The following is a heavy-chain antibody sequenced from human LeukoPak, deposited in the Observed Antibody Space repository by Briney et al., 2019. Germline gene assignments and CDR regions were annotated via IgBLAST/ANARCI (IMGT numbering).Heavy chain of an antibody. Sequence: SETLSLTCTVSGGSISSDYYNWIRQPPGKGLEWIGYISFSGSTEYNPSLRSRVTISVDTSKNQFSLKLSSVTAADTAVDYCARDSQSPYHYDSSGPDAFDIWGQGTMVTVSS. D-gene: IGHD3-22*01. V-gene: IGHV4-59*01. CDR1: GGSISSDY. CDR2: ISFSGST. CDR3: ARDSQSPYHYDSSGPDAFDI. J-gene: IGHJ3*02.